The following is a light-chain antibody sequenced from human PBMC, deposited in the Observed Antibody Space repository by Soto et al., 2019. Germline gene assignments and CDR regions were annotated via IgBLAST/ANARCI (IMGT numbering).Light chain of an antibody. CDR3: SSYTRSSIWV. Sequence: QSVLTQPASVSGSPGESITISCSGTTSDVGGHNFVSWFQQHPGKAPKMMIYAVDQRPSGVSIRFSGSKSGNTASLTISGLQTEDDADYYCSSYTRSSIWVFGGGTKLTVL. V-gene: IGLV2-14*01. J-gene: IGLJ3*02. CDR1: TSDVGGHNF. CDR2: AVD.